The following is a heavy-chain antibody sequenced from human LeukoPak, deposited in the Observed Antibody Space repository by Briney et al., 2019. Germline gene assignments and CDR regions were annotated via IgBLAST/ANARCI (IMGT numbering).Heavy chain of an antibody. V-gene: IGHV4-59*01. J-gene: IGHJ4*02. CDR2: IYYSGST. CDR1: GGSISSYY. CDR3: ARVGDSIH. Sequence: SETLSLTCTVSGGSISSYYWSWIRQPPGKGLEWIGYIYYSGSTNYNPSLKRRVTISVDTSKNQFSLKLSSVTAADTAVYYCARVGDSIHWGQGTLVTVSS. D-gene: IGHD3-22*01.